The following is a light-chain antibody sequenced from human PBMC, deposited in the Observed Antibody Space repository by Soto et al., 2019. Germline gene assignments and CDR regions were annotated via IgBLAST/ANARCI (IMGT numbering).Light chain of an antibody. V-gene: IGKV4-1*01. CDR2: CAS. CDR3: QQYYSTPS. CDR1: QSVLYSSNNKNY. Sequence: DIVMTQSPDSLAVSLGERATINCKSSQSVLYSSNNKNYLAWYQQKPGQPPKLLIYCASTRDSGVPDRFSGSGSGTDFTLTISSLQAEDVAVYYCQQYYSTPSFGGGTKVEIK. J-gene: IGKJ4*01.